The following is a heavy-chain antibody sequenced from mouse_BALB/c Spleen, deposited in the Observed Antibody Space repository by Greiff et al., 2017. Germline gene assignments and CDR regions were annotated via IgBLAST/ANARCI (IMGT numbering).Heavy chain of an antibody. CDR1: GFTFSSYT. CDR3: TRENDEGAWFAY. Sequence: EVQVVESGGGLVKPGGSLKLSCAASGFTFSSYTMSWVRQTPEKRLEWVATISSGGSYTYYPDSVKGRFTISRDNAKNPLYLQMSSLKSEDTAMYDCTRENDEGAWFAYWGQGTLVTVSA. CDR2: ISSGGSYT. D-gene: IGHD2-12*01. V-gene: IGHV5-6-4*01. J-gene: IGHJ3*01.